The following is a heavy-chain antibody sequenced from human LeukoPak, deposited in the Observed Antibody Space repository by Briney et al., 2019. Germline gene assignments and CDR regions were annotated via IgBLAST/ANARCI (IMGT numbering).Heavy chain of an antibody. D-gene: IGHD3-22*01. CDR2: IGTAGDT. J-gene: IGHJ5*02. V-gene: IGHV3-13*01. CDR3: ARESYDSSGYLWFDP. Sequence: PGGSLRLSCAASGFTFNSYDMHWVRQATGKGLEWVSAIGTAGDTYYPGSVKGRFTISRENAKNSLYLQMNSLRAGDTAVYYCARESYDSSGYLWFDPWGQGTLVTVSS. CDR1: GFTFNSYD.